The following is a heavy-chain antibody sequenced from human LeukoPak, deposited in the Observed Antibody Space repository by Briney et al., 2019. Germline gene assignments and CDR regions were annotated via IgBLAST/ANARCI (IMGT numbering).Heavy chain of an antibody. CDR2: INSDGSST. V-gene: IGHV3-74*01. J-gene: IGHJ3*02. Sequence: PGGSLRLSCAASGFTFSSYSMNWVRQAPGKGLVWVSRINSDGSSTSYADSVKGRFTISRDNAKNTLYLQMNSLRAEDTAVYYCARDGAAATPDAFDIWGQGTMVTVSS. CDR3: ARDGAAATPDAFDI. CDR1: GFTFSSYS. D-gene: IGHD6-13*01.